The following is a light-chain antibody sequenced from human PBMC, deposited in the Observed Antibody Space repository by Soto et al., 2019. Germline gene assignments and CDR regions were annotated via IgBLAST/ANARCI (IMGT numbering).Light chain of an antibody. Sequence: SYALTQPPSVSVAPGQTARITWGGNNVGGKSVHWYQQKPGPAPVLVAYDDSDRPSRIPEPFSGSNSGNTATLTISRVEAADQADYYCQVWDSSSAHEVFGTGPTATVL. CDR1: NVGGKS. CDR3: QVWDSSSAHEV. V-gene: IGLV3-21*02. CDR2: DDS. J-gene: IGLJ1*01.